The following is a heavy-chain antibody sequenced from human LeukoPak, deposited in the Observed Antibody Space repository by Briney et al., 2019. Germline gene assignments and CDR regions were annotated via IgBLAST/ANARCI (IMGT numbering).Heavy chain of an antibody. D-gene: IGHD2-2*01. CDR3: ARPDWVVVPAAIDSYGMDV. CDR2: IYYSGST. Sequence: SETLSLTCTVSGGSISSYYWSWIRQPPGKGLEWIGYIYYSGSTNYNPSLKSRVTISVDTSKNQFSLKLSSVTAADTAVYYCARPDWVVVPAAIDSYGMDVGGKGTRVTVSS. V-gene: IGHV4-59*08. J-gene: IGHJ6*04. CDR1: GGSISSYY.